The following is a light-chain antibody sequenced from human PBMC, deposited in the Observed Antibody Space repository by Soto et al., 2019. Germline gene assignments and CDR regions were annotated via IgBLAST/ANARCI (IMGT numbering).Light chain of an antibody. J-gene: IGKJ1*01. Sequence: EIVLTQSPGTLSLSPGERATLSCRASQSVSSSYLAWYQQKPGQAPRPLIYGASSRAIGIPDRFSGSGSGTDFTLPISRLEPENFAVYYCQQYGSSPWTFAQVTKVGIK. CDR3: QQYGSSPWT. V-gene: IGKV3-20*01. CDR1: QSVSSSY. CDR2: GAS.